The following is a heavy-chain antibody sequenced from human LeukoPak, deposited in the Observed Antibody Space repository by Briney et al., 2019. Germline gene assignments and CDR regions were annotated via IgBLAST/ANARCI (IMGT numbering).Heavy chain of an antibody. Sequence: ASVKVSCKASGYTFTGYYMHWVRQAPGHGLEWMGWINPNSGGTNYAQKFQGRVTMTRDTSISTAYKEMGRLRSDDTAVYSCARDTSDSSGYSSYWGQGTLVTVSS. CDR3: ARDTSDSSGYSSY. D-gene: IGHD3-22*01. CDR2: INPNSGGT. CDR1: GYTFTGYY. V-gene: IGHV1-2*02. J-gene: IGHJ4*02.